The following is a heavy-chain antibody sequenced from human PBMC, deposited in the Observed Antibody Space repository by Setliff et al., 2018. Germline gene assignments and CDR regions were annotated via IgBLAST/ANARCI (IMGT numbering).Heavy chain of an antibody. CDR2: IIPIFGTA. D-gene: IGHD3-3*01. CDR1: GGTFSIYT. V-gene: IGHV1-69*08. CDR3: AISTIFGVVSPTPDAFDI. J-gene: IGHJ3*02. Sequence: SVKVSCKASGGTFSIYTISWVRQAPGQGLKWMGRIIPIFGTANYAQKFQGRVTITADKSTSTAYMELSSLRSEDTAVYYCAISTIFGVVSPTPDAFDIWGQGTMVTVSS.